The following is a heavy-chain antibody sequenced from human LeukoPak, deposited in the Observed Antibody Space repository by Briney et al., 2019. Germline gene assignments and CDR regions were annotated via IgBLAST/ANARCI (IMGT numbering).Heavy chain of an antibody. D-gene: IGHD6-13*01. CDR2: IYHSGST. CDR3: ARDNQLDSSSWYSSVYFDY. CDR1: GYSLSSGYY. J-gene: IGHJ4*02. Sequence: PSETLSLTCTVSGYSLSSGYYWGWIRQPPGKGLEWIGSIYHSGSTYYNPSLKSRVTISVDTSKNQFSLKLISVTAADTAVYYCARDNQLDSSSWYSSVYFDYWGQGTLVTVSS. V-gene: IGHV4-38-2*02.